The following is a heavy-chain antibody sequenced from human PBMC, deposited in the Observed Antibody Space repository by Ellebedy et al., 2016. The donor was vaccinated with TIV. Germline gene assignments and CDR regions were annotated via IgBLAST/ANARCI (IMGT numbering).Heavy chain of an antibody. CDR2: ISWNSGII. Sequence: SLKISCAASGFTFADYAMRWVRQAPGRGLERGSSISWNSGIIDYADSVKGRFTISRDNAKTSLHVQMNSLKTEDTAVYYCAKDLDAWQDHINHWGQGTLVTVSS. J-gene: IGHJ5*02. D-gene: IGHD1-14*01. V-gene: IGHV3-9*01. CDR1: GFTFADYA. CDR3: AKDLDAWQDHINH.